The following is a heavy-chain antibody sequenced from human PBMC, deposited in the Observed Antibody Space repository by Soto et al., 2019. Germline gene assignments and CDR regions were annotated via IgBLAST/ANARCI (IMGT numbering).Heavy chain of an antibody. CDR1: GGTFSSYA. D-gene: IGHD6-19*01. J-gene: IGHJ6*02. V-gene: IGHV1-69*01. CDR2: IIPIFGTA. Sequence: QVQLVQSGAEVKKPGSSVKVSCKASGGTFSSYAISWVRQAPGQGLEWMGGIIPIFGTANYAQKFQGRVTITADESTSTAYMERSSLRSEDTAVYYCARDEEQWLVRGRYYYYYYGMDVWGQGTTVTVSS. CDR3: ARDEEQWLVRGRYYYYYYGMDV.